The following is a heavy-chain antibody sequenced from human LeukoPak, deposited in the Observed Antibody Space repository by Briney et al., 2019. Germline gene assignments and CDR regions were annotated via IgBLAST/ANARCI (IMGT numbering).Heavy chain of an antibody. J-gene: IGHJ4*02. V-gene: IGHV4-59*01. CDR2: IYYSGST. CDR3: ARMYYYDSSGYYASCFDY. Sequence: SETLSLTCTVTGGSISSYYWSWIRQPPRKELEWIGYIYYSGSTNYNPSLKSRVTISVDTSKNQFSLKLSSVTAADTAVYYCARMYYYDSSGYYASCFDYWGQGTLVTVSS. CDR1: GGSISSYY. D-gene: IGHD3-22*01.